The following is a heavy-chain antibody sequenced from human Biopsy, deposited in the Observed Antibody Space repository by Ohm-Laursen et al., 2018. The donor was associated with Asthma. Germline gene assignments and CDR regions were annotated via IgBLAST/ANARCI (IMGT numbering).Heavy chain of an antibody. CDR3: ARGDSSGWSHYYFDY. CDR1: GFTVSRDQ. D-gene: IGHD6-19*01. V-gene: IGHV3-53*01. Sequence: GSLRLSCTASGFTVSRDQMFWVRQAPGKGLEWVSVIYSGGTSDTADSVRGRFTISRDFYKNTLYLQMDSLRAEDTAVYYCARGDSSGWSHYYFDYWGQGTLVTVSS. J-gene: IGHJ4*02. CDR2: IYSGGTS.